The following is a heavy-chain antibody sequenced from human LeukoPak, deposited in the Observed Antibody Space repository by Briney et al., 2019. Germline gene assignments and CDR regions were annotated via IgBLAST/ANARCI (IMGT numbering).Heavy chain of an antibody. CDR3: ARDRVGDYYGSGSPNWFDP. Sequence: GGSLRLSCAASGFTFSSYEMNWVRQAPEKGLEWVSYISSSGSTIYYADSVKGRFTISRDNAKNSLYLQMNSLRAEDTAVYYCARDRVGDYYGSGSPNWFDPWGQGTLVTVSS. D-gene: IGHD3-10*01. J-gene: IGHJ5*02. V-gene: IGHV3-48*03. CDR1: GFTFSSYE. CDR2: ISSSGSTI.